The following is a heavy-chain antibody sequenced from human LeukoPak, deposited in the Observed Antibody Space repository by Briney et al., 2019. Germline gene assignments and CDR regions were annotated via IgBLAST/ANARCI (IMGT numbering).Heavy chain of an antibody. CDR1: GFTFSSFN. J-gene: IGHJ4*02. Sequence: GGSLSLSCAASGFTFSSFNMNWVRQAPGKGLEWVSSISSTSSLIWSADSLKGRFTISRDNAKNSLYLQMDSLRAEDTAVYYCARYNSGWNDYWGQRTLVTVSS. CDR3: ARYNSGWNDY. V-gene: IGHV3-21*01. CDR2: ISSTSSLI. D-gene: IGHD6-19*01.